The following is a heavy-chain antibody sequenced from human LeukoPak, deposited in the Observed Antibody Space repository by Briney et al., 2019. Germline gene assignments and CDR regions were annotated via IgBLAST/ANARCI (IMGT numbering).Heavy chain of an antibody. V-gene: IGHV3-23*01. CDR3: AKIPKGGYFDS. Sequence: GGSLRLSCAASGFTFSKYAMSWVRQAPGKGLEWVSAMSGSGGSTYYADAVKGRFTISRDNPKNTVYLQMNSLRAEDTAVYYCAKIPKGGYFDSWGQGTLVTVSS. D-gene: IGHD2-2*01. CDR2: MSGSGGST. J-gene: IGHJ4*02. CDR1: GFTFSKYA.